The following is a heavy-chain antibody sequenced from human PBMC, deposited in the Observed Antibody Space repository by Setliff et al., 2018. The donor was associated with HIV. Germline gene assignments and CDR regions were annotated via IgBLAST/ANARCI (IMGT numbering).Heavy chain of an antibody. V-gene: IGHV4-34*01. CDR2: INFSGTT. CDR1: RGPFSGCF. Sequence: SETLSLTCGVFRGPFSGCFWSWIRQSPGRGLEWIGEINFSGTTNYNPSLKSRVTISIDTSKEWFSLNLTSVTAADTATYYCVRGGGEHYSLFSGYYTPWGDFWGQGTLVTVSS. J-gene: IGHJ4*02. CDR3: VRGGGEHYSLFSGYYTPWGDF. D-gene: IGHD3-3*01.